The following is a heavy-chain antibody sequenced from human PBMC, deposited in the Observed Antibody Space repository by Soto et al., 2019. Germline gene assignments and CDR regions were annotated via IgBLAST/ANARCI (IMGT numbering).Heavy chain of an antibody. CDR1: GFTVSSNY. CDR2: IYSGGST. CDR3: ARGGRSYYGMDV. J-gene: IGHJ6*02. V-gene: IGHV3-53*01. Sequence: EVQLVESGGGLIQPGGSLRLSCAASGFTVSSNYMSWVRQAPGKGLEWVSVIYSGGSTYYADSVKGRFTISRDNSKKTLYLQMNRLGAEDTAVYYLARGGRSYYGMDVWGQGTTVTVSS.